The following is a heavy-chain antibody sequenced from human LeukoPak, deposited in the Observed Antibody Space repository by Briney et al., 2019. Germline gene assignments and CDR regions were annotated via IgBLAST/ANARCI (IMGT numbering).Heavy chain of an antibody. CDR1: GFTFSRFW. CDR2: IKQDGSEK. J-gene: IGHJ4*02. Sequence: SGGSLRLSCAASGFTFSRFWMSWVRQAPGKGLEWVANIKQDGSEKYYVDSVKGRFTISRDNAKNSLYLQMNSLRAEDTAVYYCARAVDWEAYYFDYWGQGTLVTVSS. V-gene: IGHV3-7*01. D-gene: IGHD3-9*01. CDR3: ARAVDWEAYYFDY.